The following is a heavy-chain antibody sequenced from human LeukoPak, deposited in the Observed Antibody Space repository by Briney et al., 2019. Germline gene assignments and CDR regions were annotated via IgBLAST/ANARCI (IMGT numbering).Heavy chain of an antibody. J-gene: IGHJ4*02. CDR2: VNLQGST. Sequence: SETLSLTCGVSGGSISNTNWWTWFRQPPGKGLEWIGEVNLQGSTNYNPSLKSRAAISVDKSENHISLKLTSVIAADTAVYYCAREGGPYRPLDYSGQGTLVTVAS. CDR1: GGSISNTNW. CDR3: AREGGPYRPLDY. V-gene: IGHV4-4*02.